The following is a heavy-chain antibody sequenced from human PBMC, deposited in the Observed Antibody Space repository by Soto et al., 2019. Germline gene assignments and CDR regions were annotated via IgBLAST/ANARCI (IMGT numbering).Heavy chain of an antibody. CDR3: ARAGTTMVRGVISGWFDP. J-gene: IGHJ5*02. D-gene: IGHD3-10*01. CDR2: IYYSGST. Sequence: PSETLSLTCTVPGGSISSYYWSWIRQPPGKGLEWIGYIYYSGSTNYNPSLKSRVTISVDTSKNQFSLKLSSVTAADTAVYYCARAGTTMVRGVISGWFDPWGQGTLVTVS. V-gene: IGHV4-59*01. CDR1: GGSISSYY.